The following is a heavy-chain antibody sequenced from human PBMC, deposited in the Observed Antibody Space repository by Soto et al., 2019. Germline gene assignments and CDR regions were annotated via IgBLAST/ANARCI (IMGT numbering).Heavy chain of an antibody. CDR2: IKQDGSEK. D-gene: IGHD2-15*01. CDR3: ARGYCSGGSCYAGAFDI. J-gene: IGHJ3*02. CDR1: GFTFSSYW. Sequence: EVQLVESGGGLVQPGGSLRLSCAASGFTFSSYWMTWVRQAPGKGLEWVANIKQDGSEKNYVDSVKGRFTISRDNAKNSLYLQLNSLRVYDTAVYYCARGYCSGGSCYAGAFDIWGQGTTVTVSS. V-gene: IGHV3-7*01.